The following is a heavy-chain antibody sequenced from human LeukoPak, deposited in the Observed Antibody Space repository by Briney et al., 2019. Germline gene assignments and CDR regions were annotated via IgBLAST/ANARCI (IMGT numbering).Heavy chain of an antibody. D-gene: IGHD3-3*01. Sequence: GSLRLSCAASGFTVSSNYMSWVRQAPGKGLEWVSSIYIGGSTYYADSVKGRFTISRDNPNNTLYLQMHSLRAEDTAVYYCATEISRFWRWGQGRLVTVSS. CDR1: GFTVSSNY. V-gene: IGHV3-66*01. CDR3: ATEISRFWR. J-gene: IGHJ4*02. CDR2: IYIGGST.